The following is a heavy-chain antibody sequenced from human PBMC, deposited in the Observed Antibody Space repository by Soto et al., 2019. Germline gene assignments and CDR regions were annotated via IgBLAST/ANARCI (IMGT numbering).Heavy chain of an antibody. CDR1: GYTFTNYG. Sequence: QVQLVQSGAEVKKPGASVKVSCKASGYTFTNYGISWVRQAPGQGLEWLGWISGYNGNTNYAQIVQGRFTLTTDTSTGTASMELRSLRSDETAVYYCARRGALGNPWYEDYWGQGSLVTVSS. CDR2: ISGYNGNT. V-gene: IGHV1-18*04. J-gene: IGHJ4*02. CDR3: ARRGALGNPWYEDY. D-gene: IGHD6-13*01.